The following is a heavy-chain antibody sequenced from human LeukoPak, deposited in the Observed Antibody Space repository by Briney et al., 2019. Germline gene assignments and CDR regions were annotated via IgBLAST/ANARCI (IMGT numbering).Heavy chain of an antibody. CDR2: IKHKAHSYTT. Sequence: GGSLRLSCAASGFTFSDHYMDWVRQAPGKGLEWIGRIKHKAHSYTTEYAASVKGRFTISRDDSKSSLYLQMNSLKIEDTAVYYCVQFDKGGWGQGTLVTVSS. D-gene: IGHD3-16*01. CDR3: VQFDKGG. V-gene: IGHV3-72*01. J-gene: IGHJ4*02. CDR1: GFTFSDHY.